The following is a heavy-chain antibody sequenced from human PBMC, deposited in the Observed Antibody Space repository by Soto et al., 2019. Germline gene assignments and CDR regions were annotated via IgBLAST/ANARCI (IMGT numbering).Heavy chain of an antibody. CDR2: MNPNSGNT. Sequence: ASVKVSCKASGYTFTSYDINWVRQATGQGLEWMGWMNPNSGNTGYAQKFQGRVTMTRNTSISTAYMELSSLRSEDTAVYYCARNLRYFDWLLSDPLYYYYYYMDVWGKGTTVTVSS. J-gene: IGHJ6*03. CDR3: ARNLRYFDWLLSDPLYYYYYYMDV. D-gene: IGHD3-9*01. CDR1: GYTFTSYD. V-gene: IGHV1-8*01.